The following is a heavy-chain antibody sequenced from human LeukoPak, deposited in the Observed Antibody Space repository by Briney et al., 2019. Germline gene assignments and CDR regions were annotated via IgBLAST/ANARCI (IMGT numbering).Heavy chain of an antibody. CDR1: GFTFSSYA. V-gene: IGHV3-30-3*01. CDR2: ISYDGSSK. J-gene: IGHJ4*02. D-gene: IGHD3-16*02. Sequence: GRSLRLSCAASGFTFSSYAMHWVRQAPGEGLEWVAVISYDGSSKYYADSVKGRSTISRDNSKNTLYLQMNSLRAEDTAVYYCARGLIWGSYRLYYFDYWGQGTLVTVSS. CDR3: ARGLIWGSYRLYYFDY.